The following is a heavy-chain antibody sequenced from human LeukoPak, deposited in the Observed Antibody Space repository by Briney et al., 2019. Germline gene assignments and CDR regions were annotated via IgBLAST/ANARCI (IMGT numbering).Heavy chain of an antibody. CDR1: GFTVSNIY. J-gene: IGHJ4*02. CDR2: IYSGGDT. CDR3: ARDGVYYYDSSAYSHFDY. Sequence: PGGSLRLSCAASGFTVSNIYITWVRQAPGKGLEWVSVIYSGGDTYYAESVKGRFTISRDNSKNTLYLQMNSLRAEDTAVYYCARDGVYYYDSSAYSHFDYWGQGTLVTVST. D-gene: IGHD3-22*01. V-gene: IGHV3-66*02.